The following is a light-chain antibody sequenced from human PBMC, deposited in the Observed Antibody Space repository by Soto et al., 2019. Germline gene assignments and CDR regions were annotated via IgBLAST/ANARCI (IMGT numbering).Light chain of an antibody. CDR2: DAS. Sequence: DIQMTQSPSTLSASVGDGVTITSRASQSISTWLAWYQQKPGKAPKLQIYDASTLESGVPSRFSGSGSGTEFTLTISSLQPDDFAHYYCQQYSIYWNTFGQGTKLEF. CDR3: QQYSIYWNT. J-gene: IGKJ2*01. CDR1: QSISTW. V-gene: IGKV1-5*01.